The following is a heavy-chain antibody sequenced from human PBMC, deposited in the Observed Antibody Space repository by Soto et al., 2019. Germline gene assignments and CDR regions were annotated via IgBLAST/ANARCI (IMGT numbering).Heavy chain of an antibody. V-gene: IGHV3-9*01. CDR2: ISWNSGSI. D-gene: IGHD2-8*02. CDR3: AKDFLGVYASGWFDP. J-gene: IGHJ5*02. Sequence: EVQLVESGGGLVQPGRSLRLSCAASGFTFDDYAMHWVRQAPGKGLEWVSGISWNSGSIGYADSVKGRFTISRDNAKNSLYLQMNSLRAEDTALYYCAKDFLGVYASGWFDPWGQGTLVTVSS. CDR1: GFTFDDYA.